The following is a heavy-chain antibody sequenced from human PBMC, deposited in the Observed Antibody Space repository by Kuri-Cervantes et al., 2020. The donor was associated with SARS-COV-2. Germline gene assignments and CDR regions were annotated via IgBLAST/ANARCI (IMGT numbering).Heavy chain of an antibody. V-gene: IGHV1-46*01. D-gene: IGHD3-3*01. J-gene: IGHJ5*02. CDR2: VNPSGGST. Sequence: ASVKVSCKTSGYTFTNYYIHWVRQAPGQGLEWMGIVNPSGGSTSYPQKFQGRVIMTRDRSTSTAYMELRSLRSDDTAVYYCARDWVDPRIGVVIRSDHWGQGTLVTVSS. CDR1: GYTFTNYY. CDR3: ARDWVDPRIGVVIRSDH.